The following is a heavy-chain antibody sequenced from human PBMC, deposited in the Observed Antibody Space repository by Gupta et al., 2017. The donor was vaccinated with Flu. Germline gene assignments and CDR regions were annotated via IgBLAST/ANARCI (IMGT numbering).Heavy chain of an antibody. J-gene: IGHJ6*02. V-gene: IGHV3-30*18. CDR2: ISYDGSNK. CDR1: GFTFSSYG. Sequence: QVQLVESGGGVVQPGRSLRLSCAASGFTFSSYGMHWVRQAPGKGLEWVAVISYDGSNKNYADSVKGRFTISRDNSKNTLYLQMNSLRAEDTAVYYCAKFVGISRTYYYDGMDVWGQGTTVTVSS. D-gene: IGHD2-21*01. CDR3: AKFVGISRTYYYDGMDV.